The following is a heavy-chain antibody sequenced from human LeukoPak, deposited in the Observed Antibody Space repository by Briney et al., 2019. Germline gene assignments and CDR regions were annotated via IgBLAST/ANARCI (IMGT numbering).Heavy chain of an antibody. J-gene: IGHJ4*02. D-gene: IGHD6-19*01. CDR2: IKEDGSEE. CDR3: ACTIAVGY. V-gene: IGHV3-7*01. Sequence: GGSLRLSCAASGFTFSGYWMTWVRLAPGKGLEWVANIKEDGSEEHYADSVKGRFTISRDNAKNSLYLQMDTLRFEDTAVYYCACTIAVGYWGQGTLVTVSS. CDR1: GFTFSGYW.